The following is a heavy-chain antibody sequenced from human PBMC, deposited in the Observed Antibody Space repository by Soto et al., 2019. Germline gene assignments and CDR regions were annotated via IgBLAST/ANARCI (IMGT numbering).Heavy chain of an antibody. D-gene: IGHD2-2*01. CDR3: ARGEDVVVPAAMRWYYYYYMDV. V-gene: IGHV3-74*01. CDR1: GFTFSSYW. Sequence: GGSLRLSCAASGFTFSSYWMHWVRQAPGKGLVWVSRINSDGSSTSYADSVKGRFTISRDNAKNTLYLQMNSLRAEDTAVYYCARGEDVVVPAAMRWYYYYYMDVWGKGTTVTVS. CDR2: INSDGSST. J-gene: IGHJ6*03.